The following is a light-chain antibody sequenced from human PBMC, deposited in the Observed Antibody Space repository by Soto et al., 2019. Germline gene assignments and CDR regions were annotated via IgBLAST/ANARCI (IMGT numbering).Light chain of an antibody. CDR1: NIGGKS. CDR2: NDG. Sequence: SYELTQPPSVSVAPGKTARITCGGNNIGGKSVHWYQLKPGQAPVLIIYNDGDRPSGIPERFSGSNSGNTATLTVSWVEAGDEGDYYCQVWGSNADPYVLFGGGTQLTVL. CDR3: QVWGSNADPYVL. J-gene: IGLJ2*01. V-gene: IGLV3-21*04.